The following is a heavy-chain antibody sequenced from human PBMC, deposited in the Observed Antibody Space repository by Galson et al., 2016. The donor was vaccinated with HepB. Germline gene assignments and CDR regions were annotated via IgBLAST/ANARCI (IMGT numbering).Heavy chain of an antibody. CDR3: ARAGAVAGFYGMGV. J-gene: IGHJ6*02. V-gene: IGHV4-59*01. CDR2: NYYTGNT. CDR1: GGSISSYF. D-gene: IGHD2-21*01. Sequence: LSLTCTVSGGSISSYFWTWIRQPPGKGLEWIGHNYYTGNTNYNPSLKSRATISLDMSKSQFSLKLTSVTAADTAVYYCARAGAVAGFYGMGVWGQGATVTVSS.